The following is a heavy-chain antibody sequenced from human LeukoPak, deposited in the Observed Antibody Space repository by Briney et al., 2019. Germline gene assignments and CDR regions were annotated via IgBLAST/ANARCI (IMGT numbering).Heavy chain of an antibody. CDR3: AKDSAQSYYYGSGSHYQF. J-gene: IGHJ4*02. CDR1: GLTFSTYA. D-gene: IGHD3-10*01. CDR2: ISGSGGST. Sequence: GGSLRLSGAASGLTFSTYAMSWVRQAPGKGLDWVSAISGSGGSTYYPDSVKGRFTISRDNSKNTLYLQMNSLRAEDTAVYFCAKDSAQSYYYGSGSHYQFWGQGTLVTVSS. V-gene: IGHV3-23*01.